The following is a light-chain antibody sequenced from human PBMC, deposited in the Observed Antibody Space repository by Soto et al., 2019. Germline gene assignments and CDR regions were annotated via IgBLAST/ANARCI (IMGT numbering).Light chain of an antibody. Sequence: QSVLTQPPSVSGAPGQRVTIYCTGTSSNIGAGYPVHWYQQLPGTAPKLLIFGNTNRPSGVPDRFSGSRSGLAITGLQAEDEAHYYRQSYASTLSAYVFGAGTKVTVL. J-gene: IGLJ1*01. CDR3: QSYASTLSAYV. CDR2: GNT. V-gene: IGLV1-40*01. CDR1: SSNIGAGYP.